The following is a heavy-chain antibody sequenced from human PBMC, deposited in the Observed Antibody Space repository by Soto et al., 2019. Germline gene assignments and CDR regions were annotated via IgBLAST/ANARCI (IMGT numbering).Heavy chain of an antibody. J-gene: IGHJ4*02. CDR1: GGSFNNYF. Sequence: SETLSLTCGVYGGSFNNYFWTWVRQHPGRGLEWIGEIRRSGYTDYSPSLKSRVTISIDTSKSQLSLKLSSMTAADTAIYYCAGGIAEGWEVLANWGKGALVTVS. V-gene: IGHV4-34*01. D-gene: IGHD6-13*01. CDR3: AGGIAEGWEVLAN. CDR2: IRRSGYT.